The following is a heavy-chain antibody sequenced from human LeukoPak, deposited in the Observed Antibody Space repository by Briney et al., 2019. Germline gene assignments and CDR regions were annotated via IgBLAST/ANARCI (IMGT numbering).Heavy chain of an antibody. CDR3: ARDRGAATKWIYYYYYMDV. CDR2: IYSGGST. D-gene: IGHD2-15*01. Sequence: GGSLRLSCAASGFTVSSNYMSWVRQAPGKGLEWVSVIYSGGSTYYADSVKGRLTISRDNSKNTLYLQMNSLRAEDTAVYYCARDRGAATKWIYYYYYMDVWGKGTTVTVSS. V-gene: IGHV3-53*01. J-gene: IGHJ6*03. CDR1: GFTVSSNY.